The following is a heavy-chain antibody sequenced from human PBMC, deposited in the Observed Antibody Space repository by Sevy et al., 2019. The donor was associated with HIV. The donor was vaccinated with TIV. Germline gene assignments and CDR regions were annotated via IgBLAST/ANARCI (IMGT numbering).Heavy chain of an antibody. CDR1: GFTFSYYN. Sequence: GGSLRLSCAASGFTFSYYNMNWVRQAPGKGLEWVSSISSGSSYVYHVDSVKGRFTISRDNAKNSLYLQMNSLRTEDTAVYYCASPLHYYDSPSAYWGQGTQVTVSS. D-gene: IGHD3-22*01. V-gene: IGHV3-21*01. J-gene: IGHJ4*02. CDR2: ISSGSSYV. CDR3: ASPLHYYDSPSAY.